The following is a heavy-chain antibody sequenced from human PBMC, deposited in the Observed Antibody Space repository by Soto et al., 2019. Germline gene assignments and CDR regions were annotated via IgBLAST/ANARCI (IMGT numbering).Heavy chain of an antibody. CDR2: ISAYNGNT. CDR1: CYTFTSYG. J-gene: IGHJ6*02. V-gene: IGHV1-18*01. CDR3: ARDGVPSYYYGSGAPGYYYYGMGV. D-gene: IGHD3-10*01. Sequence: SVKVYFKAACYTFTSYGISWVRQAPGQGLEWMGWISAYNGNTNYAQKLQGRVTMTTDTSTSTAYMELRSLRSDDTAVYYCARDGVPSYYYGSGAPGYYYYGMGVWGQGTTVTVSS.